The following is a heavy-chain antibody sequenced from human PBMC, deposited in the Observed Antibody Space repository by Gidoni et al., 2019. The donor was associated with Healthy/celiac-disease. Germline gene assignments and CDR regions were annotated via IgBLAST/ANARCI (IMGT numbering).Heavy chain of an antibody. D-gene: IGHD3-16*01. CDR3: ARDTAGDYYYYGMDV. CDR1: GFTFSSYS. Sequence: EVQLVESGGGLVQPGGSLRLSCAASGFTFSSYSMNWVRQAPGKGLEWVSYISSISSTIYYADSVKGRFTISRDNAKNSLYLQMNSLRDEDTAVYYCARDTAGDYYYYGMDVWGQGTTVTVSS. V-gene: IGHV3-48*02. J-gene: IGHJ6*02. CDR2: ISSISSTI.